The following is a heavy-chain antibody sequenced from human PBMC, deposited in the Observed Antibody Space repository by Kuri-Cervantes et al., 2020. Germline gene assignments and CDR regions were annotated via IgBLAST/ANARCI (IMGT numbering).Heavy chain of an antibody. D-gene: IGHD6-13*01. CDR2: IKSKTDGGTT. CDR3: TTEQDSSSWYWYGAFDI. CDR1: GFTFSSYG. J-gene: IGHJ3*02. V-gene: IGHV3-15*01. Sequence: GESLKISCAASGFTFSSYGMHWVRQAPGKGLEWVGRIKSKTDGGTTDYAAPVKGRFTISRDDSKNTLYLQMNSLKTEDTAVYYCTTEQDSSSWYWYGAFDIWGQGTMVTVSS.